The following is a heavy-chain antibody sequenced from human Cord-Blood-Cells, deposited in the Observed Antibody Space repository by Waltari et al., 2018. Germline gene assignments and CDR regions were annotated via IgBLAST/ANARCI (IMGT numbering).Heavy chain of an antibody. CDR3: ARNYDFWSGYVYY. J-gene: IGHJ4*02. Sequence: QVQRQQWGAGLLWPSETLSPTCAVYGGSFSGYSWSWILQPPGKGLEWIGEINHSGSTNYNPSLKSRVTISVDTSKNQFSLKLSSVTAADTAVYYCARNYDFWSGYVYYWGQGTLVTVSS. V-gene: IGHV4-34*01. CDR2: INHSGST. CDR1: GGSFSGYS. D-gene: IGHD3-3*01.